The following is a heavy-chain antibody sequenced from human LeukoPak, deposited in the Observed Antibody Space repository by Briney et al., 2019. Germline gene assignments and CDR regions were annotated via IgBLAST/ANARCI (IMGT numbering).Heavy chain of an antibody. CDR1: GFTFRSYS. J-gene: IGHJ4*02. D-gene: IGHD3-22*01. V-gene: IGHV3-21*01. CDR3: AREISKDSSGYGY. CDR2: ISSSGSYI. Sequence: GGSLRLSRAASGFTFRSYSMNWVRQAPGKGLEWVSSISSSGSYIYYADSVKGRFTISRDNAKNSLYLQMNSLRAEDAAVYYCAREISKDSSGYGYWGQGTLVTVSS.